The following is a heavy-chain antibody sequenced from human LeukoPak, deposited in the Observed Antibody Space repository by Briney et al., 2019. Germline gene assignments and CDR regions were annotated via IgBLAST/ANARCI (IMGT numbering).Heavy chain of an antibody. CDR1: GGSISGYY. Sequence: SETLSLTCTVSGGSISGYYWSWIRQPPGKGLECIGYIYYSGSTNYNPSLKSRVTISVDTSKNQFSLKLSSVTAADTAVYYCARDRPGGSSLDYWGQGTLVTVSS. V-gene: IGHV4-59*01. CDR3: ARDRPGGSSLDY. J-gene: IGHJ4*02. CDR2: IYYSGST. D-gene: IGHD6-13*01.